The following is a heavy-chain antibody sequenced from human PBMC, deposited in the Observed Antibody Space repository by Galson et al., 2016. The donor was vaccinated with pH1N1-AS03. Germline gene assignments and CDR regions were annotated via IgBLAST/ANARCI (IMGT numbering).Heavy chain of an antibody. J-gene: IGHJ4*02. CDR3: TRGGYSSTWYWVY. CDR1: GFSFSSYW. D-gene: IGHD6-13*01. CDR2: INQDGSAV. V-gene: IGHV3-7*03. Sequence: SLRLSCAASGFSFSSYWMTWVRLTPGEGLEWVANINQDGSAVHYVDSVKGRFTISRDNAKNSLSLQMNSLRDEDTAVYYCTRGGYSSTWYWVYWGQGTLVTVSS.